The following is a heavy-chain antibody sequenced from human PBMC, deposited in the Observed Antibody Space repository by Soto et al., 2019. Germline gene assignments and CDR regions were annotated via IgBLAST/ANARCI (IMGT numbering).Heavy chain of an antibody. J-gene: IGHJ4*02. V-gene: IGHV2-26*01. CDR1: GFSLINARVG. CDR2: ISSNYEK. Sequence: QVTLKESGPVLVKPTEPLTLTCTVSGFSLINARVGVSWIRQPPGKALEWLAHISSNYEKSYNTSLKHSLTISKDTSKSQGVPTLTNMDPVDTATYYSVRERVTDDYDICGYYDYWGQGNLVTVSS. CDR3: VRERVTDDYDICGYYDY. D-gene: IGHD3-22*01.